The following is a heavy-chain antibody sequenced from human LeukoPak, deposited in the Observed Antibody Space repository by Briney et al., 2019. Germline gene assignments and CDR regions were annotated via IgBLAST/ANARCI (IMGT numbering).Heavy chain of an antibody. J-gene: IGHJ6*02. CDR1: GFTFSSYG. V-gene: IGHV3-33*01. Sequence: GGSLRLSCAASGFTFSSYGMHWVRQAPGKGLEWVAVIWYDGSNKYYADSVKGRFTISRDNSKNTLYLQMNSLRAEDTAVYYCARGVSGSYGSPVDVWGQGTTVTVSS. CDR2: IWYDGSNK. D-gene: IGHD1-26*01. CDR3: ARGVSGSYGSPVDV.